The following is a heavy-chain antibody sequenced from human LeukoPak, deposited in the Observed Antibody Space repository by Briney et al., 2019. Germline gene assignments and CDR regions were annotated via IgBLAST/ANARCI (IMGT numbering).Heavy chain of an antibody. CDR3: ARDACSSTSCSFDY. J-gene: IGHJ4*02. V-gene: IGHV4-31*03. D-gene: IGHD2-2*01. CDR1: GGSISSGGYY. Sequence: PSETLSLTCTVSGGSISSGGYYWRWIRQHPGKGLEWIRYIYYSGSTYYNPSLKSRVTISVDTSKNQFSLKLSSVTAADTAVYYCARDACSSTSCSFDYWGQGTLVTVSS. CDR2: IYYSGST.